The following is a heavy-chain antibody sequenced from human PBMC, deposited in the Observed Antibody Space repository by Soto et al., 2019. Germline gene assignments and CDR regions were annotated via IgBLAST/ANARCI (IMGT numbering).Heavy chain of an antibody. J-gene: IGHJ4*02. V-gene: IGHV1-69*06. D-gene: IGHD5-12*01. Sequence: QVQLVQSGTAVKKPGSSVKVSCKASGGTFSSYAISWVRQAPGQGLEWMGVIIPMFNTTTYAQRFQGRVTITADKSTSTAYMEPNSLRSEDTAGYYCARDKEMATITEFVYWGQGTLVTVSS. CDR2: IIPMFNTT. CDR1: GGTFSSYA. CDR3: ARDKEMATITEFVY.